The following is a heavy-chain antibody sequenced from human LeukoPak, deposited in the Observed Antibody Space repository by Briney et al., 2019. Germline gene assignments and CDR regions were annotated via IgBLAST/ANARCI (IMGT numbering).Heavy chain of an antibody. J-gene: IGHJ4*02. V-gene: IGHV3-66*02. CDR1: GFTVSSNY. CDR3: ARDLPSKSFDY. CDR2: IYSGGST. Sequence: GGSLRLSCAASGFTVSSNYMSWVRQAPGKGLEWVSVIYSGGSTYYADSVKGRFTISRDNSKNTLYFQMNSLRAEDTVVYYCARDLPSKSFDYWGQGTLVTVSS.